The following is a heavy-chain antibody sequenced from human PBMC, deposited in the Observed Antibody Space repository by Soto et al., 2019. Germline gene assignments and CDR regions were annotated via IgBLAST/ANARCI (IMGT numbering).Heavy chain of an antibody. J-gene: IGHJ6*02. D-gene: IGHD3-3*01. Sequence: PGGSLRLSCAASGFIFRDFYLSWIRQVPGTGLEWLSKISSSSSSTDYADSVKGRFTISRDNAKNSLYLQMSSLRAEDTAVYYCARDRGGGSIFGGHYGMDVWGQGTTVTVSS. V-gene: IGHV3-11*06. CDR3: ARDRGGGSIFGGHYGMDV. CDR2: ISSSSSST. CDR1: GFIFRDFY.